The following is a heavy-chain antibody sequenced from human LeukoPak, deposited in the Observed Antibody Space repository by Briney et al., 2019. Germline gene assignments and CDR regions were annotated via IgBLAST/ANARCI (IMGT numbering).Heavy chain of an antibody. D-gene: IGHD4-17*01. CDR1: GFTFNNYA. V-gene: IGHV3-30-3*01. CDR3: VREHYGDYYFDY. J-gene: IGHJ4*02. CDR2: ISFDGNNK. Sequence: GGSLRLSCAASGFTFNNYAMRWVRQAPGKGLEWVAVISFDGNNKYYADSVKGRFTISRDHSQNTLYLQMYSLRSEDTAVYYCVREHYGDYYFDYWGQGTLVTVSS.